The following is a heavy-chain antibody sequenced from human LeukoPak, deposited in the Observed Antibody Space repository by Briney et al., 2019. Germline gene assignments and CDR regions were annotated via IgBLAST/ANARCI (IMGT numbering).Heavy chain of an antibody. V-gene: IGHV3-53*01. CDR3: ARDGIPLTWGYYLPL. Sequence: PGGSLRLSCAAAGFTVRSKYMSWVRQAPGKGLEWVSVIYSADSGGSTYHADSVKGRFTISRDNAKNSLILQMNTLRAEDTAVYYCARDGIPLTWGYYLPLWGQGTLVTVSS. J-gene: IGHJ4*02. CDR2: IYSADSGGST. CDR1: GFTVRSKY. D-gene: IGHD3-10*01.